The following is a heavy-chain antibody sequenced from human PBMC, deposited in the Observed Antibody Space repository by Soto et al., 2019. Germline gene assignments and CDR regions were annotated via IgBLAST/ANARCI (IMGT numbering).Heavy chain of an antibody. V-gene: IGHV1-69*01. D-gene: IGHD2-2*01. CDR1: GGTFSSYA. CDR3: ARDLPAATHSYYYGMDV. Sequence: QVQLVQSGAEVKKPGSSVKVSCKASGGTFSSYAISWVRQAPGQGLEWMGGIIPIFGTANYAQKLQRRVTITADESTSTAYMELSSLRSEDTAVYYCARDLPAATHSYYYGMDVWGHGTTVTVSS. J-gene: IGHJ6*02. CDR2: IIPIFGTA.